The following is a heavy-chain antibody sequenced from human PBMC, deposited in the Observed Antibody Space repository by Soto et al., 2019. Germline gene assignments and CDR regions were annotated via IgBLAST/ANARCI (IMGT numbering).Heavy chain of an antibody. D-gene: IGHD6-13*01. V-gene: IGHV3-30*18. Sequence: QVQLVEAGGGVVQPGRSLRLSCAASGFTFSSYGMHWVRQAPGKGLEWVAVTSYEGSNKYYADSVKGRFTISRDNSKNTLYLQMNSLRAEDTAVYYCAKAQRGSSWYRYGMDVWGQGTTVTVSS. J-gene: IGHJ6*02. CDR1: GFTFSSYG. CDR2: TSYEGSNK. CDR3: AKAQRGSSWYRYGMDV.